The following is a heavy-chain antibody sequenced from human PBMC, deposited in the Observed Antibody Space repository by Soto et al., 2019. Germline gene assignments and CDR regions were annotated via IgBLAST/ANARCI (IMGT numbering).Heavy chain of an antibody. D-gene: IGHD1-26*01. CDR3: ARGGAEGKDVVYYYYGMDV. CDR2: IIPIFGTA. CDR1: GGTFSSYA. J-gene: IGHJ6*02. Sequence: QVQLVQSGAEVKKPGSSVKVSCKASGGTFSSYAISWVRQAPGQGLEWMGGIIPIFGTANYAQKFQGRVRIPADESTSTAYMELSSLRSEDTAVYYCARGGAEGKDVVYYYYGMDVWGQGTRSPSP. V-gene: IGHV1-69*01.